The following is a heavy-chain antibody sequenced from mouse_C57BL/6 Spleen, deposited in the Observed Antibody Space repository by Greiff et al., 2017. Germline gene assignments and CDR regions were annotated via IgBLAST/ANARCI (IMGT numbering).Heavy chain of an antibody. V-gene: IGHV5-6*02. CDR3: ARDTTYYAMDY. J-gene: IGHJ4*01. CDR2: ISSGGSYT. Sequence: EVKLVESGGDLVKPGGSLKLSCAASGFTFSSYGMSWVRQTPDKRLEWVATISSGGSYTYYPDSVKGRFTISRDNAKNTLYLQMSSLKSEDTAMYYCARDTTYYAMDYWSQGTSGTVSS. D-gene: IGHD1-1*01. CDR1: GFTFSSYG.